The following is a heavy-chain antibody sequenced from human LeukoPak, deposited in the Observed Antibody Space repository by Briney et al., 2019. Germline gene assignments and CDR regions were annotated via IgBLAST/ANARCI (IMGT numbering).Heavy chain of an antibody. V-gene: IGHV1-46*01. CDR2: INPSGGST. CDR1: VYTFTSYY. J-gene: IGHJ4*02. Sequence: ASVNVSCKASVYTFTSYYMHWVGQAPGQGKEWMGIINPSGGSTSYAQTFQGRVTMTRDTSTSTAYMELSSLRSEDTAVYYCARVRSSGWTPFDYWGQGTLVTVSS. CDR3: ARVRSSGWTPFDY. D-gene: IGHD6-19*01.